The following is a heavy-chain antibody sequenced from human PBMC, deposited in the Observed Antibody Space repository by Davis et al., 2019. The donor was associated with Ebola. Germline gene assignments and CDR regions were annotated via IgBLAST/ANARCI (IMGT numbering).Heavy chain of an antibody. CDR2: IYYSGST. CDR1: GGSISSSSYY. J-gene: IGHJ6*02. CDR3: ARDYYYYGMDV. Sequence: MPSETLSLTCTVSGGSISSSSYYWGWIRQPPGKGLEWLGYIYYSGSTNYNPSLKSRVTISVDTSKNQFSLKLSSVTAADTAVYYCARDYYYYGMDVWGQGTTVTVSS. V-gene: IGHV4-61*05.